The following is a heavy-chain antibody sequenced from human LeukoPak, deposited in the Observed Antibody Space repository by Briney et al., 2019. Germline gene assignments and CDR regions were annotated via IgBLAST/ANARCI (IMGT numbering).Heavy chain of an antibody. J-gene: IGHJ4*02. CDR2: INPRGGST. D-gene: IGHD6-13*01. CDR3: ARRIAAAGIFDY. V-gene: IGHV1-46*01. Sequence: ASVKVSCKASGYTFTSYYMHWVRQAPGQGLEGMGIINPRGGSTSYAQKFQGRVTMTRDMSTSTVYMELSSLRSEDTAVYYCARRIAAAGIFDYWGQGTLVTVSS. CDR1: GYTFTSYY.